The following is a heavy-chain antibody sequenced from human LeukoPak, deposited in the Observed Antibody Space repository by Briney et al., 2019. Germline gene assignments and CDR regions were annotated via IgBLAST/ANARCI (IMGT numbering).Heavy chain of an antibody. Sequence: GGSLRLSCAASGFTFDDYAMHWVRQAPGKGLEWVSGISWNSGSIGYADSVKGRFTISRDNAKNSLYLQMNSLRAEDTAVYYCARDVGELYYYYGMDVWGQGTTVTVSS. CDR2: ISWNSGSI. J-gene: IGHJ6*02. CDR3: ARDVGELYYYYGMDV. CDR1: GFTFDDYA. V-gene: IGHV3-9*01. D-gene: IGHD3-10*01.